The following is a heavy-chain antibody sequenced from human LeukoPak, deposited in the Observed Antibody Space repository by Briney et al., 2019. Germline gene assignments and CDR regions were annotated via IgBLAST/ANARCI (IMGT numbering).Heavy chain of an antibody. Sequence: SETLSLTCSVFGGSMSNYYWSRIRRPPGRGLEWIGNIYYSGYTTYNPSLKSRVTISVDTSKNQFSLKLSSVTDADTAMYHCARDPSYNWNYGWFDPWGQGTLVTVSS. V-gene: IGHV4-59*13. CDR1: GGSMSNYY. J-gene: IGHJ5*02. D-gene: IGHD1-7*01. CDR3: ARDPSYNWNYGWFDP. CDR2: IYYSGYT.